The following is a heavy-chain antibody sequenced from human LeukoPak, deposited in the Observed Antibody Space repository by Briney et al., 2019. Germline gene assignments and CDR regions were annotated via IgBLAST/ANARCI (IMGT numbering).Heavy chain of an antibody. CDR3: ARRSIAAAGNWFDP. CDR1: GYTFTSYG. D-gene: IGHD6-13*01. CDR2: IIPIFGTA. Sequence: ASVKVSCKASGYTFTSYGISWVRQAPGQGLEWMGWIIPIFGTANYAQKFQGRVTITADESTSTAYMELSSLRSEDTAVYYCARRSIAAAGNWFDPWGQGTLVTVSS. J-gene: IGHJ5*02. V-gene: IGHV1-69*13.